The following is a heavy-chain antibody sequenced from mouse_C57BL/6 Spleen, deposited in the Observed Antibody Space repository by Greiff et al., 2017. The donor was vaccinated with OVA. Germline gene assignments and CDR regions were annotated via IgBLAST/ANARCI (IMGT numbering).Heavy chain of an antibody. CDR1: GYTFTSYW. CDR2: IDPSDSYT. V-gene: IGHV1-69*01. Sequence: QVQLQQSGAELVMPGASVKLSCKASGYTFTSYWMHWVKQRPGQGLEWIGEIDPSDSYTNYNQKFKGKSTLTVDKSSSTAYMQLSSLTSEDSAVNYCARGGGYYFDYWGQGTTLTVSS. CDR3: ARGGGYYFDY. D-gene: IGHD1-1*02. J-gene: IGHJ2*01.